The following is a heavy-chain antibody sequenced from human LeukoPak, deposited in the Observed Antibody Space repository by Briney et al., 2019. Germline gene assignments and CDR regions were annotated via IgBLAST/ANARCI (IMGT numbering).Heavy chain of an antibody. V-gene: IGHV4-34*01. J-gene: IGHJ4*02. CDR3: ARAKIAARPPIDY. D-gene: IGHD6-6*01. Sequence: NASETLSLTCAVYGGSFSGYYWSWIRQPPGKGLEWIGEINHSGSTNYNPSLKSRVTISVDTSKNQFSLKLSSVTAADTAVYYCARAKIAARPPIDYWAQGTLVSVSS. CDR1: GGSFSGYY. CDR2: INHSGST.